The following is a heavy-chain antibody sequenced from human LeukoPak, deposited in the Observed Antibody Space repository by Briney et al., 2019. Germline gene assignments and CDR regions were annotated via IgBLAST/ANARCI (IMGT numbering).Heavy chain of an antibody. CDR1: GYIFTSYG. D-gene: IGHD4-17*01. CDR2: NSAYNGNT. Sequence: GASVKVSCKASGYIFTSYGISWVRQAPGQGLEWMGWNSAYNGNTNYAQKLQGRVTMTTDTSTSTAYMELRSLRSDDTAVYYCARVRDYGDYDYYFDYWGQGILVTVSS. CDR3: ARVRDYGDYDYYFDY. V-gene: IGHV1-18*04. J-gene: IGHJ4*02.